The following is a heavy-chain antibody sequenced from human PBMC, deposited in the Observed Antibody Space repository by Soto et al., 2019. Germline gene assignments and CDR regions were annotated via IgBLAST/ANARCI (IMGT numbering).Heavy chain of an antibody. V-gene: IGHV4-34*01. CDR1: GGSFSGYY. CDR2: INHSGST. D-gene: IGHD6-6*01. Sequence: SETLSLTCAVYGGSFSGYYWSWIRQPPGKGLEWIGEINHSGSTNYNPSLKSRVTISVDTSKNQFSLKLSSVTAADTAVYYCARGGLVGDSSSPGVSWFDPWGQGTLVTVSS. J-gene: IGHJ5*02. CDR3: ARGGLVGDSSSPGVSWFDP.